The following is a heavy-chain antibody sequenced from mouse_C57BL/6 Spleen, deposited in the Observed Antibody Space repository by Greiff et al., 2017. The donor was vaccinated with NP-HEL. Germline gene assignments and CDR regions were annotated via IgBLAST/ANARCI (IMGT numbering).Heavy chain of an antibody. V-gene: IGHV1-52*01. J-gene: IGHJ3*01. Sequence: QVQLQQSGAELVRPGSSVKLSCKASGYTFTSYWMHWVKQRPIQGLEWIGNIDPSDSETHYNQKFKDKATLTVDKSSSTAYMQLSSLTSEDSAVYYCARRGDYDRGFAYWGQGTLVTVSA. CDR2: IDPSDSET. D-gene: IGHD2-4*01. CDR3: ARRGDYDRGFAY. CDR1: GYTFTSYW.